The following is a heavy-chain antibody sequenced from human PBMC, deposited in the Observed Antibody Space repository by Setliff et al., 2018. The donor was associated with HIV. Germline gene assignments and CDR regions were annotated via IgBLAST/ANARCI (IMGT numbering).Heavy chain of an antibody. CDR1: GGSIRTGNYY. D-gene: IGHD6-19*01. CDR2: IHTTGST. Sequence: PSETLSLTCTVSGGSIRTGNYYWNWIRQPAGKGLEWIGHIHTTGSTTYNPSLRSRVTISLDTSKNQVSLSLASVTAADTAVYYCARDGGGSGWSLGEFDFWGQGTLVTVSS. V-gene: IGHV4-61*09. J-gene: IGHJ4*02. CDR3: ARDGGGSGWSLGEFDF.